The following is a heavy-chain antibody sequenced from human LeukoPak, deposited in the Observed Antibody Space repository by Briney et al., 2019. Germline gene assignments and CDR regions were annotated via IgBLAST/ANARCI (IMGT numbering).Heavy chain of an antibody. J-gene: IGHJ4*02. D-gene: IGHD5-18*01. CDR2: ISGSGGNT. V-gene: IGHV3-23*01. CDR1: GFTFSSYA. CDR3: AKAGGSTYASEYFQY. Sequence: GGSLRLSCAASGFTFSSYAMNWVRQAPGKGLEWVSLISGSGGNTYYADSVKGRFTISRDNSKNTLYLQMHSLTADDTGVYSCAKAGGSTYASEYFQYGGQGTLAIVSS.